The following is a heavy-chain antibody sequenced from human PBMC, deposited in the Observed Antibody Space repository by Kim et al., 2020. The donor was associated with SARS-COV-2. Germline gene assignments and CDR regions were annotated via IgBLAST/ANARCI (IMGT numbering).Heavy chain of an antibody. CDR3: ARCRYSYGPNWFDP. D-gene: IGHD5-18*01. CDR1: GYTFTSYA. CDR2: INTNTGNP. Sequence: ASVKVSCKASGYTFTSYAMNWVRQAPGQGLEWMGWINTNTGNPTYAQGFTGRFVFSLDTSVSTAYLQISSLKAEDTAVYYWARCRYSYGPNWFDPWGQGTLVTVSS. J-gene: IGHJ5*02. V-gene: IGHV7-4-1*02.